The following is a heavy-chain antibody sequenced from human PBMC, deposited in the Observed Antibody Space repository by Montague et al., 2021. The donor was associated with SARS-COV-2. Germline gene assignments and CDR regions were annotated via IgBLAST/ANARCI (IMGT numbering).Heavy chain of an antibody. CDR2: ISSTGST. J-gene: IGHJ4*01. D-gene: IGHD2-15*01. CDR3: ARKVVLAVCFDF. Sequence: SETLSLTCSVSGDSFTYFYWSWIRQSPGKGLEWIGYISSTGSTNYNPSFKSRFTISVDTSENQFSLKVTSVTAADTAVYYCARKVVLAVCFDFWGHGTLVTVSS. V-gene: IGHV4-59*13. CDR1: GDSFTYFY.